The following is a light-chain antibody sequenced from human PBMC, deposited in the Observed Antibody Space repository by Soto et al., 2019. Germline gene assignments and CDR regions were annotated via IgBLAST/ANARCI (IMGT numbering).Light chain of an antibody. V-gene: IGLV2-23*01. Sequence: QSALTQPASVSGSPGQSITISCTGTSSDVGSYNLVSWYQQHPGKAPKLMIYEGSKRPSGVSKRFSGSKSGNTASLTISGLQAEDEADYYCCSYAGSSTLYVVFGGGTKLTVL. CDR1: SSDVGSYNL. CDR2: EGS. CDR3: CSYAGSSTLYVV. J-gene: IGLJ2*01.